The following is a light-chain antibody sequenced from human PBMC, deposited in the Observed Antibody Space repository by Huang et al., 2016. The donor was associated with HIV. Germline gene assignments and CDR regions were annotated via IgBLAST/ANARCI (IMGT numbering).Light chain of an antibody. V-gene: IGKV3-15*01. CDR2: GAS. CDR3: QQYNDWPPLT. CDR1: QSVNTD. Sequence: EIEMTQSPATLSVSPGERATLSCRASQSVNTDLAWYQKKKGQAPRLLIYGASTRATGIPAKFNGTGSGTEFSLTSSNLQSEDFAVYYCQQYNDWPPLTFGGGTEVEL. J-gene: IGKJ4*01.